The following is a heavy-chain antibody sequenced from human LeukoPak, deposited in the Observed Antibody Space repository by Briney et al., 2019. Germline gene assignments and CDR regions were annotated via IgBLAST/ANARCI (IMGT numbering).Heavy chain of an antibody. CDR2: IYYSGST. D-gene: IGHD6-6*01. CDR1: GGSISSYY. Sequence: SETLSLTCTVSGGSISSYYWSWIRQPPGKGLEWIGYIYYSGSTYYNPSLKSRVTISVDTSKNQFSLKLSSVTAADTAVYYCARALYSSSSSGYFDYWGQGTLVTVSS. CDR3: ARALYSSSSSGYFDY. V-gene: IGHV4-59*08. J-gene: IGHJ4*02.